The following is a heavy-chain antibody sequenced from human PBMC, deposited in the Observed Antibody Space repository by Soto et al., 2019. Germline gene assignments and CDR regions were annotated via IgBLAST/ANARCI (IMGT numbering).Heavy chain of an antibody. CDR2: VIPIFGTA. D-gene: IGHD1-26*01. Sequence: SVKVSCKASGGTFSSYAISWVRQAPGQGLEWMGGVIPIFGTANYAQKFQGRVTITADKSTSTAYMELSSLRSEDTAVYYCARVVGRGASNSARYYYYGMDVWGQGTTVTVSS. V-gene: IGHV1-69*06. CDR1: GGTFSSYA. J-gene: IGHJ6*02. CDR3: ARVVGRGASNSARYYYYGMDV.